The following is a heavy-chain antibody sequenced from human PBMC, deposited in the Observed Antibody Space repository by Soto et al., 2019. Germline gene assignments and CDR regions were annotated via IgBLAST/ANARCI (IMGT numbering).Heavy chain of an antibody. CDR3: VRGAPYDF. CDR2: INSDGSDT. Sequence: EVQLVDSGGGVVQPGGSLRLSCAASGFALSGYWMHWVRQPAGKGLMWVSRINSDGSDTSSADSVKGRFTISRDNAKNTLYLQMNSLRVEDTAVYYCVRGAPYDFWGQGTLVTVSS. V-gene: IGHV3-74*01. J-gene: IGHJ4*02. CDR1: GFALSGYW. D-gene: IGHD3-10*01.